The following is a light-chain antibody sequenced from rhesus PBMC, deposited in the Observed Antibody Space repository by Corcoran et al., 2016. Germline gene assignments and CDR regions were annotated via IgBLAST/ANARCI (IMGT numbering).Light chain of an antibody. J-gene: IGKJ3*01. CDR1: QGINSY. V-gene: IGKV1-28*02. CDR3: LQHNSYPFT. CDR2: DAS. Sequence: DIQMTQSPSSLSASVGDTVTITCRASQGINSYLNWFQQKPGKDSKLLIYDASSLERGVPSRFSGIGSGTDVHLTTSSLQHEEFANDYSLQHNSYPFTFGPGTKLDIK.